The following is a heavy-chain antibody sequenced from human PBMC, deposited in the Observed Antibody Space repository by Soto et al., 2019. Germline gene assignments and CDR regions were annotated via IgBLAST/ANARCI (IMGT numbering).Heavy chain of an antibody. Sequence: LSLTCTVSGGSISSYYWSWIRQPPGKGLEWIGYIYYSESTNYNPSLKSRVTISVDTSKNQFSLKLSSVTAADTAVYYCAAQYYGSGSYYAFPNYYYYGMDVWGQGTTVTVS. CDR2: IYYSEST. J-gene: IGHJ6*02. D-gene: IGHD3-10*01. CDR3: AAQYYGSGSYYAFPNYYYYGMDV. V-gene: IGHV4-59*01. CDR1: GGSISSYY.